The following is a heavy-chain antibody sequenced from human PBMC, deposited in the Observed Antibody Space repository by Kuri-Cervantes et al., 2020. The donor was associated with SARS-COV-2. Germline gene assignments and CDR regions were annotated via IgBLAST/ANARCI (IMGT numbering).Heavy chain of an antibody. J-gene: IGHJ4*02. CDR1: GYTFTSYG. CDR2: ISAYNGNT. CDR3: ARALVYGDYESFDY. Sequence: ASVKVSCKAAGYTFTSYGISWVRQAPEQGLEWMGWISAYNGNTNYAQKLQGRVTMTTDTSTSTAYMELRSLRSDDTAVYYCARALVYGDYESFDYWGQGTLVTVSS. D-gene: IGHD4-17*01. V-gene: IGHV1-18*01.